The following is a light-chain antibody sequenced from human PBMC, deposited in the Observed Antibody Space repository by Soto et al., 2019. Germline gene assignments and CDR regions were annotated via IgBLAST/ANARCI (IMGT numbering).Light chain of an antibody. V-gene: IGKV1-8*01. J-gene: IGKJ4*01. CDR3: QQYYSYPLT. CDR1: QDIKTY. Sequence: IQLTQSPSSLSASIGDRVSITCRASQDIKTYVAWYQQKPGKAPKLLIYAASTLQSGVPSRFSGSGSGTDFTLTISCLQSEDFATYYCQQYYSYPLTFGGGTNVDIK. CDR2: AAS.